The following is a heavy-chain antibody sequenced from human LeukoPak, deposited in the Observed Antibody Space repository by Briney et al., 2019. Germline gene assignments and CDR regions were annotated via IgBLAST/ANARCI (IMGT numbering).Heavy chain of an antibody. CDR2: INPSGGST. CDR3: ARDFWEDIVVVPAARQYNWFDP. CDR1: GYTFTSYY. D-gene: IGHD2-2*01. Sequence: RASVKVSCKASGYTFTSYYMHWVRQAPGQGLEWMGTINPSGGSTSYAQKFQGRVTMTRDTSTSTVYMELSSLRSEDTAVYYCARDFWEDIVVVPAARQYNWFDPWGQGTLVTVSS. V-gene: IGHV1-46*01. J-gene: IGHJ5*02.